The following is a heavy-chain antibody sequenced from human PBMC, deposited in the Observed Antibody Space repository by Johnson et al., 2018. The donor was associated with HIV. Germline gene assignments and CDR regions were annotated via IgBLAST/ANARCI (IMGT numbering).Heavy chain of an antibody. CDR3: ARVLVAADYAFDI. J-gene: IGHJ3*02. CDR2: INWNGGST. V-gene: IGHV3-20*04. Sequence: VQLVESGGGVVQPGRSLRLSCVASGFTFDDYGMSWVRQAPGKGLEWVSGINWNGGSTGYADSVKGRFTISRDNAKKSLYLQMNSLRADDTALYYCARVLVAADYAFDIWGQGTMVTVSS. D-gene: IGHD1-26*01. CDR1: GFTFDDYG.